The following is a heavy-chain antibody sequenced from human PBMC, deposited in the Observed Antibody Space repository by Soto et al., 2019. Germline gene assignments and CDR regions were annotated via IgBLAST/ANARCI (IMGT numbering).Heavy chain of an antibody. D-gene: IGHD5-18*01. CDR3: ARGGYSYGSDGMDV. Sequence: PSETLSLTCTVSGGSISSGGYYWSWIRQHPGKGLEWIGYIYYSGSTYYNPSLKSRVTISVDTSKNQFSLKLSSVTAADTAVYYCARGGYSYGSDGMDVWGQGTTVTVS. J-gene: IGHJ6*02. CDR1: GGSISSGGYY. CDR2: IYYSGST. V-gene: IGHV4-31*03.